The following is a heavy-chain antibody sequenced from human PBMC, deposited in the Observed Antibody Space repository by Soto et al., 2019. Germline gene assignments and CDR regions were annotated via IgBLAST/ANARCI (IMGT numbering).Heavy chain of an antibody. CDR1: GGTFSSYA. CDR3: AREGGNIPRDYFDY. J-gene: IGHJ4*02. D-gene: IGHD2-21*01. V-gene: IGHV1-69*01. Sequence: QVQLVQSGAEVKKPGSSVKVSCKASGGTFSSYAISWVRQAPRQGLEWMGGIIPIFGTANYAQKFQGRVTITADESTSTAYMELSSLRSEDTAVYYCAREGGNIPRDYFDYWGQGTLVTVSS. CDR2: IIPIFGTA.